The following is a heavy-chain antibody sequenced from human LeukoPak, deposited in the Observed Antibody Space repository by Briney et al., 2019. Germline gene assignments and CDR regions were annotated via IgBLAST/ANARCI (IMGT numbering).Heavy chain of an antibody. Sequence: PGGSLRLSCAASGFTFSSYGMHWVRQAPGKGLEWVAVISYDGSNKYYADSVKGRFTISRDNSKNTLYLQMNSPRAEDTAVYYCAKLGYGGRDHPWSIDAFDIWGQGTMVTVSS. CDR2: ISYDGSNK. J-gene: IGHJ3*02. CDR3: AKLGYGGRDHPWSIDAFDI. CDR1: GFTFSSYG. D-gene: IGHD4-23*01. V-gene: IGHV3-30*18.